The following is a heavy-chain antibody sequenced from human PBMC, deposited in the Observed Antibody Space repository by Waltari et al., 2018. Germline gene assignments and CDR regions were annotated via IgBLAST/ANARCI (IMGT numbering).Heavy chain of an antibody. CDR2: INTNTGNP. V-gene: IGHV7-4-1*02. CDR1: GYTFTSYA. CDR3: ARDRVGPSGRPQGYFDY. Sequence: QVQLVQSGSELKKPGASVKVSSKASGYTFTSYAMTWGRQAPGQGLEWMGWINTNTGNPTYAQGFTGRFVFSLDTSVSTAYLQISSLKAEDTAVYYCARDRVGPSGRPQGYFDYWGQGTLVIVSS. J-gene: IGHJ4*02. D-gene: IGHD3-10*01.